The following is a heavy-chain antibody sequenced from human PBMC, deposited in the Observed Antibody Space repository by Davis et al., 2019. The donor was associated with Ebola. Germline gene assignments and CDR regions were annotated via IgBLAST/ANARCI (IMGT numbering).Heavy chain of an antibody. CDR3: AKVTPYNWNYVLDY. V-gene: IGHV3-64*04. CDR2: ISSNGGST. Sequence: GESLKISCSASGFTFSSYAMHWVRQAPGKGLEYVSAISSNGGSTYYADSVKGRFTISRDNAKNSLYLQMNSLRDEDTAVYYCAKVTPYNWNYVLDYWGQGTLVTVSS. CDR1: GFTFSSYA. D-gene: IGHD1-7*01. J-gene: IGHJ4*02.